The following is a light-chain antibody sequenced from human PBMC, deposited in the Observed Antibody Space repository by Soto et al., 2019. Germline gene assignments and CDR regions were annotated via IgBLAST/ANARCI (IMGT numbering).Light chain of an antibody. CDR1: QSLSNN. Sequence: EIVMTQSPATLSLSPGESASLSCRASQSLSNNLAWYQQKPGQAPRLLMYAASTRATGIPARFSGSGFATEFTLTISSLQSEDFAVYYYQQYDDWPLLFGQGTKLEIK. CDR2: AAS. CDR3: QQYDDWPLL. J-gene: IGKJ2*01. V-gene: IGKV3-15*01.